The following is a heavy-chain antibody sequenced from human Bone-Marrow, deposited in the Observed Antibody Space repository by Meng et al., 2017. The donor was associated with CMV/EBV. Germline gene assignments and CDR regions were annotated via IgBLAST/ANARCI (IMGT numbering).Heavy chain of an antibody. CDR3: ARVNGGGDCSSTSCLYYYYGMDV. J-gene: IGHJ6*02. V-gene: IGHV5-51*01. CDR2: IYPGDSDT. CDR1: GYSFTSYW. Sequence: GGSLRLSCKGSGYSFTSYWIGWVRQMPGKGLEWMGIIYPGDSDTRYSPSFQGQVTISADKSISTAYLQWSSLKASDTAVYYCARVNGGGDCSSTSCLYYYYGMDVWGQGTTVTVSS. D-gene: IGHD2-2*01.